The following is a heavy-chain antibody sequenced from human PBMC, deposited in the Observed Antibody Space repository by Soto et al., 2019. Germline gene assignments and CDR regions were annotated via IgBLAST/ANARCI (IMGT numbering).Heavy chain of an antibody. V-gene: IGHV4-30-4*01. J-gene: IGHJ5*02. CDR3: ARETYGDYVGYFDP. CDR1: GGSFSGYY. Sequence: SETLSLTCAVYGGSFSGYYWSWIRQPPGKGLEWIGYIYYTESAFYNPSLKSRVAMSIDTSKNQFSLKLSSVTAADTAVYYCARETYGDYVGYFDPWGQGIQVTVSS. D-gene: IGHD4-17*01. CDR2: IYYTESA.